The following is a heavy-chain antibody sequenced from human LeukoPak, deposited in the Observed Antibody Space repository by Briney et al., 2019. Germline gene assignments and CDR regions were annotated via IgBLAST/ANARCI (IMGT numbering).Heavy chain of an antibody. D-gene: IGHD3-3*01. Sequence: GGSLRLSCAASGFTVSSNYMSWVRQAPGKGLEWVSVIYSGGSTYYADSVKGRFTISRDNSKNTLYLQMNSLRAEDTAVYYCARPFLEWLLSDAFGIWGQGTMVTVSS. V-gene: IGHV3-66*02. J-gene: IGHJ3*02. CDR3: ARPFLEWLLSDAFGI. CDR2: IYSGGST. CDR1: GFTVSSNY.